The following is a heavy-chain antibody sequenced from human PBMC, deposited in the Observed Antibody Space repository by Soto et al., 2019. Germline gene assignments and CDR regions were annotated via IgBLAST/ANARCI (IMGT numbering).Heavy chain of an antibody. J-gene: IGHJ5*02. D-gene: IGHD2-2*01. V-gene: IGHV4-31*03. Sequence: SETLSLTCTVSGASLSSAGYSCSWVCQHPGKGLEWIGYITYSGDTDYNPSLRSRVSISIDTSRNQFSLKLSSVTAADTAVYYCARVRCSSTSWEGCWFGPWGQGTLVTVS. CDR1: GASLSSAGYS. CDR3: ARVRCSSTSWEGCWFGP. CDR2: ITYSGDT.